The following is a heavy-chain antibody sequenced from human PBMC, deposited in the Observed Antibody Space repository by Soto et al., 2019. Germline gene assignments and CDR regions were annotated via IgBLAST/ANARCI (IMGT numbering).Heavy chain of an antibody. V-gene: IGHV4-30-4*01. CDR2: ISNSGST. Sequence: SETLSLTCTVSGGSVTSDEDYWTWIRQSPGKGLEWIGYISNSGSTGYNPSLKTRLSMSVDRSKDQFTLRLTSVTAADTAVYFCATESGSTYGYFDHWGQGTQVTVSS. CDR3: ATESGSTYGYFDH. CDR1: GGSVTSDEDY. D-gene: IGHD5-18*01. J-gene: IGHJ4*02.